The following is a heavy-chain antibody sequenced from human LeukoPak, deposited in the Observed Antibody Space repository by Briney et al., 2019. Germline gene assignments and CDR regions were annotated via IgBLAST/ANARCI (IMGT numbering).Heavy chain of an antibody. V-gene: IGHV3-23*01. CDR1: GFTFSSYA. CDR3: AKLLSRTTRSPDY. CDR2: ISGSGGST. D-gene: IGHD1-7*01. J-gene: IGHJ4*02. Sequence: GGSLRLSCAASGFTFSSYAMSWVRQAPGKGLEWVSAISGSGGSTYYADSVKGWFTISRDNSKNTLYLQMNSLRAEDTAVYYCAKLLSRTTRSPDYWGQGTLVTVSS.